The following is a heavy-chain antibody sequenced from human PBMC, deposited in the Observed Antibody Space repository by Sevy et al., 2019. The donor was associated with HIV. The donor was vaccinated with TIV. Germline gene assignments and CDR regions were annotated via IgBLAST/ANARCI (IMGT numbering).Heavy chain of an antibody. Sequence: ASVKVSCKASGGTFSRYAISWVRQAPGQGLEWMGGIIPIFGTANYAQKFQGRVTITADESTSTAYMELSSLRSEDTAVYYCARGGYSNYLQGGNRFDPWGQGTLVTVSS. CDR2: IIPIFGTA. V-gene: IGHV1-69*13. CDR1: GGTFSRYA. J-gene: IGHJ5*02. CDR3: ARGGYSNYLQGGNRFDP. D-gene: IGHD4-4*01.